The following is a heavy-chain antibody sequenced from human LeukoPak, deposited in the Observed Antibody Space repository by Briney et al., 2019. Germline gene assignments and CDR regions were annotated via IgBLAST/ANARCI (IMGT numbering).Heavy chain of an antibody. Sequence: SETLSLTCAVYGGSFSGYYWSWIRQPPGKGLEWIGEINHSGSTNYNPSLKSRVIISVDTSKNQFSLKLSSVTAADTAVYYCARGLSGSYRDFDYWGQGTLVTVSS. CDR3: ARGLSGSYRDFDY. CDR1: GGSFSGYY. CDR2: INHSGST. J-gene: IGHJ4*02. D-gene: IGHD1-26*01. V-gene: IGHV4-34*01.